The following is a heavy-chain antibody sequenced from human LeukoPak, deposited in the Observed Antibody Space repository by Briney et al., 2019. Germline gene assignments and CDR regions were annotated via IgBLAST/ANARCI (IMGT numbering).Heavy chain of an antibody. Sequence: SETLSLTCTVSGGSISSSSYHWGWIRQPPGKGLEWIGSIYYSGSTYYNPSLKSRVTISVDTSKNQFSLKLSSVTAADTAVYYCARRGSGWYYFDYWGQGTLVTVSS. CDR3: ARRGSGWYYFDY. V-gene: IGHV4-39*01. D-gene: IGHD6-19*01. CDR2: IYYSGST. CDR1: GGSISSSSYH. J-gene: IGHJ4*02.